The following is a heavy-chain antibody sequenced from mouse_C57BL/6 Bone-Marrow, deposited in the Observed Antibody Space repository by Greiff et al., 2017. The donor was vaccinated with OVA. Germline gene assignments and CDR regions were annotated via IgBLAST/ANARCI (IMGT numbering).Heavy chain of an antibody. CDR2: ISSGGSYT. CDR1: GFTFSSYG. V-gene: IGHV5-6*01. Sequence: EVMLVESGGDLVKPGGSLKLSCAASGFTFSSYGMSWVRQTPDNRLEWVATISSGGSYTYYPDSVKGRFTISRDNAKSTLYLQMSSLKSEDTAMYYCARLLDYWGQGTTLTVSS. CDR3: ARLLDY. J-gene: IGHJ2*01.